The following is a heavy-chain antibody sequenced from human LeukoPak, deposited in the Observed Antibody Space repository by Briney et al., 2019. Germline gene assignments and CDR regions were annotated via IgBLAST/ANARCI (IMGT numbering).Heavy chain of an antibody. Sequence: PGGSLRLSCAASGFTFSTFAMIWVRQPPGKGLEWVSSIFPSGGEIHYADSVKGRFTISRDNSKNTLYLQMNSLRAEDTAVYYCAKRSYYYDSSGYLAGYWGQGTLVTVSS. J-gene: IGHJ4*02. CDR2: IFPSGGEI. CDR3: AKRSYYYDSSGYLAGY. D-gene: IGHD3-22*01. V-gene: IGHV3-23*01. CDR1: GFTFSTFA.